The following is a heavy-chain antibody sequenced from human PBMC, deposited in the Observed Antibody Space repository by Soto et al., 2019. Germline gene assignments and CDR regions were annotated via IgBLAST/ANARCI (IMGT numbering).Heavy chain of an antibody. V-gene: IGHV4-4*07. D-gene: IGHD2-2*01. CDR1: GGSISFYF. CDR2: IFTSGST. CDR3: ARISQRVKPRAMDAFDI. J-gene: IGHJ3*02. Sequence: SETLSLTXTVSGGSISFYFWNWVRQPAGKGLEWIGRIFTSGSTNYNPSLKSRVTMSIDTSKSQFSLKLSSVTAADTAVYYCARISQRVKPRAMDAFDIWGQGTVVTVSS.